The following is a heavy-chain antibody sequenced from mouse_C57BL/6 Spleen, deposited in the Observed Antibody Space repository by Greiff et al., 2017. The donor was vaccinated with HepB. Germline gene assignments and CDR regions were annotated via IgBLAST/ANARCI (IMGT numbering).Heavy chain of an antibody. CDR2: IDPSDSYT. J-gene: IGHJ2*01. CDR1: GYTFTSYW. V-gene: IGHV1-50*01. CDR3: ASDYYLDY. Sequence: QVQLQQPGAELVKPGASVKLSCKASGYTFTSYWMQWVKQRPGQGLEWIGEIDPSDSYTNYNQKFKGKATLTVDTSSSTAYMQLSSLTSEDSAVYYCASDYYLDYWGQGTTLTVSS. D-gene: IGHD2-4*01.